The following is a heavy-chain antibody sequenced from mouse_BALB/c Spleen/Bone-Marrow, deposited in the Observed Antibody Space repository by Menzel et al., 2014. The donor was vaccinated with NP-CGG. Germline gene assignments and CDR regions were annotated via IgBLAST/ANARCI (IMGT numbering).Heavy chain of an antibody. Sequence: EVKVEESGGGLVKPGGSLKLSCAASGFTFSNYAMSWVRQTPEKRLEWVATISSGGFYTYYLDSVKGRFTISRDNAKNTLYLQMCSLRSEDTAMYYCTGHGDDDYFDQWGQGTTLTVSS. CDR3: TGHGDDDYFDQ. J-gene: IGHJ2*01. CDR2: ISSGGFYT. V-gene: IGHV5-9-3*01. CDR1: GFTFSNYA.